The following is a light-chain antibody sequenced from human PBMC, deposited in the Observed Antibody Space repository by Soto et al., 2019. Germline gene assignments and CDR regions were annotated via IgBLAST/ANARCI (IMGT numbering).Light chain of an antibody. CDR1: QSVGSRS. CDR3: QKYGRSPT. CDR2: GTS. J-gene: IGKJ1*01. V-gene: IGKV3-20*01. Sequence: EIVLTLSPGTLSLSPGERATLSCRASQSVGSRSLAWYQQKPGQAPRVLLYGTSERATGIPDRFSGSGSGTEFTLTISRLEPEDFAVYFCQKYGRSPTFGQGTKVDIK.